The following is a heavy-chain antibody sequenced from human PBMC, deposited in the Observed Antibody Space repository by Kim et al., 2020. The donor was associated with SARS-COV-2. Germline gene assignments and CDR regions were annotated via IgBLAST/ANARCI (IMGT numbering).Heavy chain of an antibody. D-gene: IGHD3-9*01. Sequence: VISYDGSNKYYADSVKGRFTISRDNSKNTLYLQMNSLRAEDTAVYYCAKVQIGGPYYDILTDYWGQATLFTVSS. CDR3: AKVQIGGPYYDILTDY. J-gene: IGHJ4*02. CDR2: ISYDGSNK. V-gene: IGHV3-30*18.